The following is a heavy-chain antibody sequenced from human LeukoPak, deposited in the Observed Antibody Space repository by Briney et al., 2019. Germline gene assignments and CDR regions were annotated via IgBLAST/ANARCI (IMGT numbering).Heavy chain of an antibody. J-gene: IGHJ6*03. V-gene: IGHV4-39*01. Sequence: PSETLSLTCTVSGGSISSSSYYWGWLRQPPGKGLEWIGSIYYSGSTYYNPSLKSRVTISVDTSKNQFSLKLSSVTAADTAVYYCASVHSTMVRERAHYYYYMDVWGKGTTVTISS. CDR2: IYYSGST. D-gene: IGHD3-10*01. CDR3: ASVHSTMVRERAHYYYYMDV. CDR1: GGSISSSSYY.